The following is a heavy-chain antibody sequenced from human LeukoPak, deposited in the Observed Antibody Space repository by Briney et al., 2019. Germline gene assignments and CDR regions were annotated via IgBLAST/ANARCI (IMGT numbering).Heavy chain of an antibody. CDR2: ISYNGRT. CDR3: AGSGRGGLKSGVDY. Sequence: PSETLSLTCTVSGGSISSNNCYWGWIRQPPGKGLEWIGTISYNGRTWYNPSPKSRVTMSVDTSKNQFSLKLSSVTAADTAMCYCAGSGRGGLKSGVDYWGQGTLVTVSS. CDR1: GGSISSNNCY. V-gene: IGHV4-39*01. J-gene: IGHJ4*02. D-gene: IGHD6-25*01.